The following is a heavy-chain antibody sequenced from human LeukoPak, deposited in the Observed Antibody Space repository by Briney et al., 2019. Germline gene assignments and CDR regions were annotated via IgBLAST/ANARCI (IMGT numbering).Heavy chain of an antibody. CDR1: GFTFSNAW. D-gene: IGHD2-2*01. CDR3: TARTRAASTDY. V-gene: IGHV3-15*01. Sequence: GGSLRLSCAASGFTFSNAWMSWVRQAPGKGLEWVGRIKSKTDGGTTDYAAPVKGRFTISRDDSKNTLYLQINSLKTEDTAVYYCTARTRAASTDYWGQGTLVTVSS. J-gene: IGHJ4*02. CDR2: IKSKTDGGTT.